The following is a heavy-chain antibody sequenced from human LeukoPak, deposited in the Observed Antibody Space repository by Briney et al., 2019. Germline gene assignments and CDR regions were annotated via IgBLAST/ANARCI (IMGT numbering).Heavy chain of an antibody. V-gene: IGHV6-1*01. CDR2: TYYRSKWYN. Sequence: SQTLSLTCAISGDSVSSNSAVWNWIRQSPSRGLEWLGGTYYRSKWYNDYAVSVKSRITINPDTSKNQFSLQLNSVTPEDTAVYYCARGGGLAVAGTVFNYYYGMDVWGQGTTVTVSS. CDR3: ARGGGLAVAGTVFNYYYGMDV. J-gene: IGHJ6*02. CDR1: GDSVSSNSAV. D-gene: IGHD6-19*01.